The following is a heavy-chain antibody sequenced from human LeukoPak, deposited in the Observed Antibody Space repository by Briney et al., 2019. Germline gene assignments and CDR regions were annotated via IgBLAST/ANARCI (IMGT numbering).Heavy chain of an antibody. J-gene: IGHJ4*02. CDR3: ARGGWYYDYVWGSYRYPFDY. Sequence: SETLSLTCAVYGGSFSGYYWSWIRQPPGKGLEWIGEINHSGSTNYNPSLKSRVTISVDTSKNQFSLKLSSVTAADTAVYYCARGGWYYDYVWGSYRYPFDYWGQGTLVTVSS. CDR2: INHSGST. D-gene: IGHD3-16*02. V-gene: IGHV4-34*01. CDR1: GGSFSGYY.